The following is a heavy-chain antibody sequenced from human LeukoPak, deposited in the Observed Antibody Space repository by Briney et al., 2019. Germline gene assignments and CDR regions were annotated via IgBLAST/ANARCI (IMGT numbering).Heavy chain of an antibody. CDR3: PREDY. CDR1: GYTFTGHY. V-gene: IGHV1-2*02. CDR2: INPNSGDT. J-gene: IGHJ4*02. Sequence: ASVKVSCKASGYTFTGHYLFRVRQAPGQGLEWMGWINPNSGDTNYAQKFQGRVTVTRDTSISTAYMELTRLRSDDTAVYYCPREDYWGQGTPVTVSS.